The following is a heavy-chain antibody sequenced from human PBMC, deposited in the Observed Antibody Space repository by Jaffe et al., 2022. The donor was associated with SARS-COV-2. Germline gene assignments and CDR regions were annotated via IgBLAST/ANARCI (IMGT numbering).Heavy chain of an antibody. CDR2: INAANGNT. Sequence: QVQLVQSGAEVKKPGASVKVSCKASGYTFNTYVMHWVRQAPGQRLEWMGWINAANGNTKYSQKFQGRVTVSRDTSASTAYMELSSLRSEDTAVYYCARASKNNYGYFFDYWGQGTLVTVSS. CDR3: ARASKNNYGYFFDY. V-gene: IGHV1-3*01. J-gene: IGHJ4*02. D-gene: IGHD3-10*01. CDR1: GYTFNTYV.